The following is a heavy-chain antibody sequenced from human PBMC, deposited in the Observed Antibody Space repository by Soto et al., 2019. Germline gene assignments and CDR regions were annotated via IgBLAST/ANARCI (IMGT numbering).Heavy chain of an antibody. CDR3: AKVLEWLLYPGFYFDY. CDR2: ISGSGGST. J-gene: IGHJ4*02. CDR1: GFTFSSYA. D-gene: IGHD3-3*01. V-gene: IGHV3-23*01. Sequence: WGSLRLSCAASGFTFSSYAMSWVRQAPGKGLEWVSAISGSGGSTYYADSVKGRFTISRDNSKNTLYLQMNSLRAEDTAVYYCAKVLEWLLYPGFYFDYWGQGTLVTVSS.